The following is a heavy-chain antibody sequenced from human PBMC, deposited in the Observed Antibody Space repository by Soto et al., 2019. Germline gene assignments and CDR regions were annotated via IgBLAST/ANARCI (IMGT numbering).Heavy chain of an antibody. CDR2: ISSSSSYI. Sequence: GESLKISCAASGFTFSSYSMNWVRQAPGKGLEWVSSISSSSSYIYYADSVKGRFTISRDNAKNSLYLQMNSLRADDTAVYYCARDSFSPFAYWGQGTLVTVSS. V-gene: IGHV3-21*01. CDR1: GFTFSSYS. J-gene: IGHJ4*02. CDR3: ARDSFSPFAY. D-gene: IGHD2-2*01.